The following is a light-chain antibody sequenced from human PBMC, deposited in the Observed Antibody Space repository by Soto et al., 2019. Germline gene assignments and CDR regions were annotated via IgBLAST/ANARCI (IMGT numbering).Light chain of an antibody. CDR2: KAS. CDR1: QTISSW. CDR3: QQANSFPPTT. Sequence: DIQMTQSPSTLSGSVGDRVTITCRASQTISSWLAWYQQKPGKAPKLLIYKASTLKSGVPSRFSGSGSGTEFTLTISSLQPDDFATYYCQQANSFPPTTFGQGTKVEIK. V-gene: IGKV1-5*03. J-gene: IGKJ1*01.